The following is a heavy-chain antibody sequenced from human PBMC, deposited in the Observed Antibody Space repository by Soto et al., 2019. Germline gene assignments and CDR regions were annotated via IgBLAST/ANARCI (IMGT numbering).Heavy chain of an antibody. CDR2: IDTSSTKI. V-gene: IGHV3-11*01. CDR3: VSHYDMWSGYLSPVDY. Sequence: GGSLRLSCAASGYTFSDYYMSWIRQAPGKGLEWISYIDTSSTKIYYADSVKGRFTISRDNAKNSLYLEMNSLRDEDTVVYYCVSHYDMWSGYLSPVDYWGQGTLVTVSS. D-gene: IGHD3-3*01. J-gene: IGHJ4*02. CDR1: GYTFSDYY.